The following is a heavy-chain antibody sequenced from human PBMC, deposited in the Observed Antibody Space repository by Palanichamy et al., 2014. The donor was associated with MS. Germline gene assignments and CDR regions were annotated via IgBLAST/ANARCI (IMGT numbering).Heavy chain of an antibody. V-gene: IGHV1-46*01. CDR2: INPSGGST. Sequence: QVQLVQSGAEVKKPGASVKVSCKASGHTFTSYYMHWVRQAPGQGLEWMGIINPSGGSTTYAQKFQGRVTMTRDTSTSTVYMELSSLRSDDAAVYYCTRDRPLWSASPNWFDPWGQGTLVIVSS. CDR3: TRDRPLWSASPNWFDP. CDR1: GHTFTSYY. J-gene: IGHJ5*02. D-gene: IGHD3-3*01.